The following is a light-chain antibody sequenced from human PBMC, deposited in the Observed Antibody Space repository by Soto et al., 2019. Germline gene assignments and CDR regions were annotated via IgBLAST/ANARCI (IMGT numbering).Light chain of an antibody. V-gene: IGLV1-44*01. CDR2: TSD. CDR1: TSNIGSNT. CDR3: ATWDDSLNIVV. J-gene: IGLJ2*01. Sequence: QSVLTQPPSASGTPGQRVTISCSGSTSNIGSNTVNWYHQLPGRAPQLLIHTSDQRPSGVPDRFSGSRSGTSASLAISGLQSEDEADYYGATWDDSLNIVVFGGGTKLTVL.